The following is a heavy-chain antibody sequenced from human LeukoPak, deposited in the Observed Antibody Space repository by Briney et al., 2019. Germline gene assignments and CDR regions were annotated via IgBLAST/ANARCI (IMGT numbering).Heavy chain of an antibody. V-gene: IGHV4-59*08. J-gene: IGHJ4*02. CDR1: GGSISSYY. Sequence: SETLSLTCTISGGSISSYYWSWIRQPPGKGLEWIGYIYYSGSTNYNPSLKGRVTISVDTSKNQFSLKLSSVTAADTAVYYCARHGSYYYDSSGYYRFDYWGQGTLVTVSS. CDR3: ARHGSYYYDSSGYYRFDY. CDR2: IYYSGST. D-gene: IGHD3-22*01.